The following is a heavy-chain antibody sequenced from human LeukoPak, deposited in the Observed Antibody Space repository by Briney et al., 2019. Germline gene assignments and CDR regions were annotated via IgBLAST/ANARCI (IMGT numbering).Heavy chain of an antibody. V-gene: IGHV3-48*03. J-gene: IGHJ4*02. CDR1: GVIFSRYE. D-gene: IGHD6-13*01. CDR2: ITSSGSTK. Sequence: GGSLRLSCAASGVIFSRYEMNWVRQAPGKGLEWISYITSSGSTKFYADSVKGRFTISRDNAKSSLSLQMNSLRAEDAAVYYCARDLYTSSWFAFDSWGQGTLVTVSS. CDR3: ARDLYTSSWFAFDS.